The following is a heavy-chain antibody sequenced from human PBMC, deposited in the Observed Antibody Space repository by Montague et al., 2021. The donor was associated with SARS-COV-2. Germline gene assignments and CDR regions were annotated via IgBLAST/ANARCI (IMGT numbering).Heavy chain of an antibody. V-gene: IGHV4-61*10. CDR1: GGSIRSGSYY. CDR2: IYSSGST. J-gene: IGHJ4*02. CDR3: ARGRNDYGGMVHDY. D-gene: IGHD4-23*01. Sequence: SETLSLTCTVSGGSIRSGSYYWSWIRQPAGKGLEWIGRIYSSGSTNYXPSLKGRVTISLDKSKNQLSLKLTSLTAADTAVYYCARGRNDYGGMVHDYWGQGTLVTVSS.